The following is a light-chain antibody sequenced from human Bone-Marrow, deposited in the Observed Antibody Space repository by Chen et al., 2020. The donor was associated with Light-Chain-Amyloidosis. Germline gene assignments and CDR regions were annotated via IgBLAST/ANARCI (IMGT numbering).Light chain of an antibody. J-gene: IGKJ2*01. CDR1: ASLLYRSNNKNY. CDR2: WAS. CDR3: QQYYRTPYT. V-gene: IGKV4-1*01. Sequence: DIVMTQSPASLAVSLGERATINCKSSASLLYRSNNKNYLGWYQQKPGQSPKLLMYWASTRESGVPDRFGGSGSGTDFTLTISSLQAEDVAGYYCQQYYRTPYTCGQGTKLEIQ.